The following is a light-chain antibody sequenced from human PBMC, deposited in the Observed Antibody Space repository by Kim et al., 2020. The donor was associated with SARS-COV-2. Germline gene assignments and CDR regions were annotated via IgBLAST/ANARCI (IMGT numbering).Light chain of an antibody. CDR3: YSAADKV. V-gene: IGLV3-27*01. CDR2: KDS. J-gene: IGLJ3*02. CDR1: VLAKKY. Sequence: SVSVSPGQPARITCSGDVLAKKYARWFQQKPGQAPVLVIYKDSGRPSGIPGRFSGSSSGTTVTLTISGAQVEDEADYYCYSAADKVFGGGTQLTVL.